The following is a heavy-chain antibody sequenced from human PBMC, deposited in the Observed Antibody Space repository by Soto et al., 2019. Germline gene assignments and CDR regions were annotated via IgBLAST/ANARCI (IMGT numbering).Heavy chain of an antibody. Sequence: QVQLVESGGGVVQPGRSLRLSCAASGFTFSSYGMHWVRQAPGKGLEWVAVISYDGSNKYYADSVKGRFTISRDNSKNTLYLKMNSLRAEDTAVYYCAKDTDTYYYDSSGYGGGDYWGQGTLVTVSS. D-gene: IGHD3-22*01. J-gene: IGHJ4*02. CDR3: AKDTDTYYYDSSGYGGGDY. V-gene: IGHV3-30*18. CDR1: GFTFSSYG. CDR2: ISYDGSNK.